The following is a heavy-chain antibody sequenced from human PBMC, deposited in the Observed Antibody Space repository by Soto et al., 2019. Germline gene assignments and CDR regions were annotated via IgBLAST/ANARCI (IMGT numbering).Heavy chain of an antibody. V-gene: IGHV3-23*01. Sequence: EVQLLGSGGGLVQPGGSLRLSCAGSGFTFSSYALSWVRQAPGKRLEWVSAITGSGDSTNYADSVKGRFTISRDNSKNTLYLQMNNLRAEDTAVYYCAKGILRGGWCWGQGTMVTVSS. CDR2: ITGSGDST. D-gene: IGHD3-10*01. J-gene: IGHJ3*01. CDR1: GFTFSSYA. CDR3: AKGILRGGWC.